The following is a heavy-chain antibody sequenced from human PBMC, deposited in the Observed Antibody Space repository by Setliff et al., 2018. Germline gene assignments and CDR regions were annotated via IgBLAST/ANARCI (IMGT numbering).Heavy chain of an antibody. CDR1: GFTFSNYW. V-gene: IGHV3-23*01. CDR3: ARDVFDFRTGEGGP. J-gene: IGHJ5*02. D-gene: IGHD3-3*01. Sequence: GGSLRLSCAVSGFTFSNYWMTWVRQAPGKGLEWVSGGSTGKTDYADSVKGRFTMSRDSSTNTLYLQMNSLRVEDTAVYYCARDVFDFRTGEGGPWGQGTRVTVSS. CDR2: GSTGKT.